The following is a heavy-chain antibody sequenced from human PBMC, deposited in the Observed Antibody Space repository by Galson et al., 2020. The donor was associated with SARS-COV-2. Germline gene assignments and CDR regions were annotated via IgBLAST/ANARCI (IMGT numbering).Heavy chain of an antibody. CDR2: ISYDGSNK. V-gene: IGHV3-30*04. J-gene: IGHJ4*02. CDR1: GFTFSSYA. Sequence: GESLKISCAASGFTFSSYAMHWVRQAPGKGPEWVAVISYDGSNKYYADSVKGRFTISRDNSKHTVYLQMNSLRAEDTAVYYCARDKGGYLGDWGQGTLVTVSS. D-gene: IGHD3-16*01. CDR3: ARDKGGYLGD.